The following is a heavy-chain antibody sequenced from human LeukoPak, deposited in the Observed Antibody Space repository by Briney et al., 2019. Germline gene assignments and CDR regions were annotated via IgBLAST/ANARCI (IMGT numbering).Heavy chain of an antibody. CDR3: ARLTTVVKGSFDY. Sequence: GGSLRLSCAASGFTFSSYAMSWVRQGPGKGLEWVSTIRGSGGGTFYADSVKGRFTISRDNSKNTLFLQMNSLRAEDTAIYYCARLTTVVKGSFDYWGQGTLVTVSS. V-gene: IGHV3-23*01. D-gene: IGHD4-23*01. CDR2: IRGSGGGT. CDR1: GFTFSSYA. J-gene: IGHJ4*02.